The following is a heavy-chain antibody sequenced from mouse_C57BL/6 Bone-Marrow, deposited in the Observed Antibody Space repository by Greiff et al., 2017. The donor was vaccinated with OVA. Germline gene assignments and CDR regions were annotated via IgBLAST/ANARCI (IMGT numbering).Heavy chain of an antibody. Sequence: EVQLQQSGAELVRPGASVKLSCKASGFNITDDYMHWVKQRPEQGLEWIGWIDPENGDTEYASKFQGKATITADPSSNTAYLPLSSLTSEDTAVYYCTTDGIIFAYWGQGTLVTVAA. CDR1: GFNITDDY. D-gene: IGHD2-1*01. CDR2: IDPENGDT. J-gene: IGHJ3*01. CDR3: TTDGIIFAY. V-gene: IGHV14-4*01.